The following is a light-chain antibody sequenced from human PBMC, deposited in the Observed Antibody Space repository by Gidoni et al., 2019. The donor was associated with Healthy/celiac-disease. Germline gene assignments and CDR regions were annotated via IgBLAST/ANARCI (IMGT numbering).Light chain of an antibody. CDR1: SSNIGAGYD. Sequence: QSVLTQPPPVSGAPGQRVTISCTGSSSNIGAGYDVPWYQQLPGTAPKLLIYGNSNRPSGVPDRFSGSKSGTSASLAITGLQAEDEADYYCQSYDSSLRAVFGGGTKLTVL. J-gene: IGLJ2*01. V-gene: IGLV1-40*01. CDR3: QSYDSSLRAV. CDR2: GNS.